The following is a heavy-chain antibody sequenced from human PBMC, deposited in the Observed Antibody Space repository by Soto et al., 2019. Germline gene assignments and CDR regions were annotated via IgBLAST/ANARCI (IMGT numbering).Heavy chain of an antibody. V-gene: IGHV1-3*01. D-gene: IGHD6-19*01. CDR1: GYTFSSYA. Sequence: QVQLVQSGAEVKKPGASVKVSCKASGYTFSSYAMHWVRQAPGQRLEWMGWINAGNGKTKYSQKCQGRVTITRDTSASTAYMEVSSLRSEDTAVYYCARDGAVAGNINFDYWGQGTLVTVSS. CDR3: ARDGAVAGNINFDY. CDR2: INAGNGKT. J-gene: IGHJ4*02.